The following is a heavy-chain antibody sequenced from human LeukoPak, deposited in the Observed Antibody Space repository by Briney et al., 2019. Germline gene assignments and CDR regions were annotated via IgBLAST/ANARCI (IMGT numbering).Heavy chain of an antibody. CDR2: ISYDGSNK. J-gene: IGHJ4*02. D-gene: IGHD5-12*01. V-gene: IGHV3-30*01. Sequence: QPGGSLRLSCAASGYTFSSYAMHWVRQAPGKGLEWVAVISYDGSNKYYADSVKGRFTISRDNSKKTLYLQMNSLRAEDTAVYYCARGPPYRGWLDYWGQGTLVTVSS. CDR3: ARGPPYRGWLDY. CDR1: GYTFSSYA.